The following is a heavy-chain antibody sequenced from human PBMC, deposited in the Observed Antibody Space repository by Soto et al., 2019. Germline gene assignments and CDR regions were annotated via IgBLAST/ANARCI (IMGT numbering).Heavy chain of an antibody. CDR1: GYTFTSYG. Sequence: QVQLVQSGAEVKKPGASVKVSCKASGYTFTSYGISWVRQAPGQGLEWMGWISAYNGNTNYAQKLQGRVTMTTETSTSTAYMELRSLRSDETAVDYCARDGGYDYVWGSYRYTSRFDYWGQGTLVTVSS. V-gene: IGHV1-18*01. D-gene: IGHD3-16*02. J-gene: IGHJ4*02. CDR3: ARDGGYDYVWGSYRYTSRFDY. CDR2: ISAYNGNT.